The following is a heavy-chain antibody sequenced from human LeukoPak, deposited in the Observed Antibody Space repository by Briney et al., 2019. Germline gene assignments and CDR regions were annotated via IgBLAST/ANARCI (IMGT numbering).Heavy chain of an antibody. CDR2: IRSKAYGGTT. J-gene: IGHJ1*01. Sequence: GGSLRLSCTASGFTFGDYAMSWVRQAPGKGLEWVGFIRSKAYGGTTEYAASVRGRFTISRDDSKSLAYLQTNSLKTEDTAVYYCSRDLHARVWYGGYFQHWGQGTLVTVSS. D-gene: IGHD4-23*01. CDR3: SRDLHARVWYGGYFQH. V-gene: IGHV3-49*04. CDR1: GFTFGDYA.